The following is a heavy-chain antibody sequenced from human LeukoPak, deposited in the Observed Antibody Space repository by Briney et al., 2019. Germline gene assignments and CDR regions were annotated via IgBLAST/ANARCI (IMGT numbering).Heavy chain of an antibody. CDR3: ARDGYYYASGLYYYMDV. J-gene: IGHJ6*03. D-gene: IGHD3-10*01. Sequence: SETLSLTCTVSGGSVSSYFWSWMRQPAGKGLEWIGRIYTSGSTSYNPSLKSRVTMSVDTSKTQFSLNLSSVTAADTAVCYCARDGYYYASGLYYYMDVWGKGTTVTISS. CDR2: IYTSGST. V-gene: IGHV4-4*07. CDR1: GGSVSSYF.